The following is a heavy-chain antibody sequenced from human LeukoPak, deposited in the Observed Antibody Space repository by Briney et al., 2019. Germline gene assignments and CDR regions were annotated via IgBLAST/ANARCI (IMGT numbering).Heavy chain of an antibody. Sequence: PSETLSLTCAVSGGSISSGGYSWSWIRQPPGKGLEWIGYIYHSGSTYYNPSLKSRVTISVDRCKNQFSLKLSSVTAADTAVYYCARGWGIDYDSSGPDAFDIWGQGTMVTVSS. CDR3: ARGWGIDYDSSGPDAFDI. V-gene: IGHV4-30-2*01. D-gene: IGHD3-22*01. CDR2: IYHSGST. CDR1: GGSISSGGYS. J-gene: IGHJ3*02.